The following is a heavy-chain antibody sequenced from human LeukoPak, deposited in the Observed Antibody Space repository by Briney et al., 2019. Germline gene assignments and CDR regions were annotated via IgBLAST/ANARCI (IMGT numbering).Heavy chain of an antibody. V-gene: IGHV3-48*04. Sequence: GGSLRLSCAASGFTFSSYSMNWVRQAPGKGLEWVSYISSSSSTIYYADSVKGRFTISRDNAKNSLYLQMNSLRAEDTAVYYCGAREVLGPAGPIDYWGQGTLVTVS. CDR2: ISSSSSTI. CDR1: GFTFSSYS. D-gene: IGHD3-16*01. J-gene: IGHJ4*02. CDR3: GAREVLGPAGPIDY.